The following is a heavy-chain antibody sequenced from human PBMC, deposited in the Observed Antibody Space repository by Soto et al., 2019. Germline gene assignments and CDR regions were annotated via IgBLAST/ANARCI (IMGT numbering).Heavy chain of an antibody. CDR1: GYTLTTYY. J-gene: IGHJ4*02. CDR2: IDPSGGST. CDR3: SGSYCGGDCFRRRVFYY. Sequence: QVQLVQSGAEVKKPGASVKVSCNASGYTLTTYYMHWVRQAPGQGLEWMGIIDPSGGSTTYAQGFQGRVAITSDTSTSTGYMELSSLRTEDTAVYYCSGSYCGGDCFRRRVFYYWGQGTLVTVSS. V-gene: IGHV1-46*01. D-gene: IGHD2-21*02.